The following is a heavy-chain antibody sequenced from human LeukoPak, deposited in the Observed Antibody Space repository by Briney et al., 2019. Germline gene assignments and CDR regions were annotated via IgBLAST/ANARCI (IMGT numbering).Heavy chain of an antibody. CDR1: GFTFDDYA. J-gene: IGHJ6*02. CDR3: AKDKGFAGVAAAGPNYYYGMDV. V-gene: IGHV3-9*01. D-gene: IGHD6-13*01. CDR2: ISWNSGSI. Sequence: GGSLRLSCAASGFTFDDYAMHWVRQAPGKGLEWVSGISWNSGSIGYADSVKGRFTISRDNAKNSLFLQMNSLRAEDTVLYYCAKDKGFAGVAAAGPNYYYGMDVWGQGTTVTVSS.